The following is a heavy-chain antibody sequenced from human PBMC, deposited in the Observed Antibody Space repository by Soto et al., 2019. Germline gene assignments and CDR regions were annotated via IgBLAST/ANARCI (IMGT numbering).Heavy chain of an antibody. CDR2: IYPGDSDT. CDR1: GYSFTSYW. Sequence: GESLKISCKGSGYSFTSYWIGWVRQMPGKGLEWMGIIYPGDSDTRYSPSFQGQVTISADKSISTAYLQWSSLKASDTAMYYCARRTLGYCSGGSCYSYHDAFDIWGQGTMVTVSS. D-gene: IGHD2-15*01. J-gene: IGHJ3*02. CDR3: ARRTLGYCSGGSCYSYHDAFDI. V-gene: IGHV5-51*01.